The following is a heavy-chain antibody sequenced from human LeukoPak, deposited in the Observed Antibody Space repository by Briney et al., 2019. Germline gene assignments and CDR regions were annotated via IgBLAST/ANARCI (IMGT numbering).Heavy chain of an antibody. CDR3: ARDPAAAYFDY. V-gene: IGHV4-59*01. Sequence: PSETLSLTCTVSGGSISSYYWSWIRQPPGKGLEWIGYICYSGSTNYNPSLKSRVTIPVDTSKNQFSLKLSSVTAADTAVYYCARDPAAAYFDYWGQGTLVTVSS. CDR2: ICYSGST. J-gene: IGHJ4*02. CDR1: GGSISSYY. D-gene: IGHD6-13*01.